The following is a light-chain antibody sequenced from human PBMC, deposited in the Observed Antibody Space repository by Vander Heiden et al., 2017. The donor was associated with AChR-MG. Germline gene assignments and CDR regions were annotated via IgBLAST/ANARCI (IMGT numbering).Light chain of an antibody. J-gene: IGLJ2*01. Sequence: SYVLTQPPSVSVTPGKTAKITCGGDHIGLKRVHWYQQKPGQAPVLVVYDDADRPSGIPERFAGSNSQNAATLTITGVEAGDEADYYCQVWDSDDYVLFGGGTKLTVL. V-gene: IGLV3-21*03. CDR3: QVWDSDDYVL. CDR2: DDA. CDR1: HIGLKR.